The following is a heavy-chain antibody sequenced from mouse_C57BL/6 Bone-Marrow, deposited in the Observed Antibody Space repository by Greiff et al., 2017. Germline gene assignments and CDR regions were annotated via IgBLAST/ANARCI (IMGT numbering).Heavy chain of an antibody. D-gene: IGHD1-1*01. Sequence: VQLQQPGAELVRPGSSVKLSCKASGYTFTSYWMDWVKQRPGQGLEWIGNIYPYDSETHYNQKFKDKATLTVDKSSSTAYMQLSSLTSEDSAVYYCARSYYGDYYAMDYWGQGTSVTVSS. CDR3: ARSYYGDYYAMDY. CDR2: IYPYDSET. V-gene: IGHV1-61*01. CDR1: GYTFTSYW. J-gene: IGHJ4*01.